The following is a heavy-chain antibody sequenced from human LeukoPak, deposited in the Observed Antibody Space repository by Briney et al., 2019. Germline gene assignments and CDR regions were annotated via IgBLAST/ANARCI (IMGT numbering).Heavy chain of an antibody. J-gene: IGHJ4*02. CDR3: SRGRSGYVFVF. D-gene: IGHD3-10*01. CDR1: AYTFSDYN. V-gene: IGHV1-2*02. Sequence: ASLTVSCKASAYTFSDYNVNWVRQPPGKGLEWMGWIHPNRGGNNYTQKLQGRVTMMRNSYNSKAHMETSGLRSDAPAAYYRSRGRSGYVFVFWGRGTLVTVSS. CDR2: IHPNRGGN.